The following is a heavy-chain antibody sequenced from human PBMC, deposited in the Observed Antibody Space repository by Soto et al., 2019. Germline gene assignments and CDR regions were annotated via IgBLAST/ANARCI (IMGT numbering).Heavy chain of an antibody. Sequence: QAQLEQSGGEVKKPGSSVKVSCKASRVAFSKFIVTWVRQAPGVGLEWVGGIIPVFGTANYAQKFQGRVMITAGESTSKSYMEFNNLRSEDTAVYYCAKVRYSSPMGYYYGMDVWGQGTTVTVSS. CDR1: RVAFSKFI. CDR3: AKVRYSSPMGYYYGMDV. CDR2: IIPVFGTA. V-gene: IGHV1-69*01. J-gene: IGHJ6*02. D-gene: IGHD2-2*01.